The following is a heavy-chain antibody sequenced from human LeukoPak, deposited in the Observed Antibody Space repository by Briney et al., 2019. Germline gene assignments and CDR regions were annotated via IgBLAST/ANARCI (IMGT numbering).Heavy chain of an antibody. Sequence: PSETLSLTCTVSGGSISSYYWSWIRQPPGKGLEWIGYIYYSGSTNYNPSLKSRVTISVDTSKNQFSLKLSSVTAADTAVYYCARHAEVAARQVWFDPWGQGTLVTVSS. D-gene: IGHD6-6*01. V-gene: IGHV4-59*08. CDR1: GGSISSYY. CDR2: IYYSGST. CDR3: ARHAEVAARQVWFDP. J-gene: IGHJ5*02.